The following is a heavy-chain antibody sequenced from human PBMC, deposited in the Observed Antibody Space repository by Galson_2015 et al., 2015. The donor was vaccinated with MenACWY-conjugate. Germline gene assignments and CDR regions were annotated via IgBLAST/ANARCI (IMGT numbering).Heavy chain of an antibody. D-gene: IGHD1-14*01. CDR1: GFALSAHY. CDR2: SGNKYNLHTI. CDR3: YRARPEHVKDVNFDS. Sequence: SLRLSCAASGFALSAHYMDWVRQAPGKGLEWVGRSGNKYNLHTIEYAASVKGRFTISSDASENSLYLLMNSLKIEDTAVYYCYRARPEHVKDVNFDSWGQGTLVTVSS. V-gene: IGHV3-72*01. J-gene: IGHJ4*02.